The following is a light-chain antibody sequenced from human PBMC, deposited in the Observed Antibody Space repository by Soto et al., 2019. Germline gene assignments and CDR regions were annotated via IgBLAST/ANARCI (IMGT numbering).Light chain of an antibody. J-gene: IGLJ7*01. V-gene: IGLV6-57*01. CDR3: HSYYSRNQGV. CDR1: SGSIASNY. Sequence: NFMLTQPHSLSESPGKTVTIYCTRSSGSIASNYVQWYQQRPGSSPTTVIYEDNQRPSGVPDRFSGSIDSSSNSASLTISGLKTEYEADYYCHSYYSRNQGVFGGGTQLTVL. CDR2: EDN.